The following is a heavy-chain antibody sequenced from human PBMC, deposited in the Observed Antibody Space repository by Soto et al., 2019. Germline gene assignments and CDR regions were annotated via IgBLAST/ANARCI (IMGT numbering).Heavy chain of an antibody. V-gene: IGHV1-46*01. Sequence: QVQLVQSGAEVKKPGASVKVSCTASGYTFTSYHVHWVRQAPGQGLQWMGTLNPRSGSTSYAQKFQGRVTMTRDTSTSTVYMELSSLRSEDTAVYYCARDSLEYCAGDCDSRDYWGQGTLVTVSS. CDR3: ARDSLEYCAGDCDSRDY. CDR1: GYTFTSYH. D-gene: IGHD2-21*02. CDR2: LNPRSGST. J-gene: IGHJ4*02.